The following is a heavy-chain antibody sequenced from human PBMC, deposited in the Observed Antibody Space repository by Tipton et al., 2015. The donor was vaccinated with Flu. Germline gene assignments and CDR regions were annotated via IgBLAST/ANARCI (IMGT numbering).Heavy chain of an antibody. CDR1: GFTVSSNE. V-gene: IGHV3-38-3*01. CDR2: ISGGST. CDR3: AKDITTIFGVVIDY. D-gene: IGHD3-3*01. J-gene: IGHJ4*02. Sequence: GSLRLSCAASGFTVSSNEMSWVRQAPGKGLEWVSSISGGSTHYADSRKGRFTISRDNSKNTLHLQMNSLRAEDTAVYYCAKDITTIFGVVIDYWGQGTLVTVSS.